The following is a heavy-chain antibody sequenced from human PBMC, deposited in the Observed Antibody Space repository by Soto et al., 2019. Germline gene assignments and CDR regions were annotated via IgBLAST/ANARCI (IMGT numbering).Heavy chain of an antibody. CDR3: ASVFGLRRTIGIYYFDF. V-gene: IGHV1-46*01. CDR1: GYTFTNYY. CDR2: INPGAGST. D-gene: IGHD3-16*01. Sequence: GASVKVSCKASGYTFTNYYIHWVRQAPGQGLEWMGIINPGAGSTTYTQKFQGRVTMTRDMSTSTVYMELSSLRSEDTAVYYCASVFGLRRTIGIYYFDFWGQGTLVTVSS. J-gene: IGHJ4*02.